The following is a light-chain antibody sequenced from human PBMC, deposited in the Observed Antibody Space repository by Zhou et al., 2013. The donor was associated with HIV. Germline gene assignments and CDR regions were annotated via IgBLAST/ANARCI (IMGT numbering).Light chain of an antibody. Sequence: QSVLTQPPSVSGAPGQRVTISCTGTNSNIGAGYDIHWYQQFPGKPPKLLIYGNSNRPSGVPDRFSGSKSGTSGSLAITGVQAEDEADYYCHSYDKSLGVVLGGGTKLTVL. J-gene: IGLJ2*01. CDR3: HSYDKSLGVV. CDR1: NSNIGAGYD. V-gene: IGLV1-40*01. CDR2: GNS.